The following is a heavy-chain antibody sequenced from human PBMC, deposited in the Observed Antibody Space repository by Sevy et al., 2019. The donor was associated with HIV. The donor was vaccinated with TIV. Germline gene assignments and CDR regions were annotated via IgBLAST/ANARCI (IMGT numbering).Heavy chain of an antibody. CDR3: ASDYS. CDR1: GFSFRNFG. CDR2: IKQDGSEK. J-gene: IGHJ4*02. Sequence: GGSLRLSCAASGFSFRNFGMHWVRQAPGKGLEWVANIKQDGSEKYYVDSVKGRFTISRDNAKNSLYLQMNSLRVEDTAMYYCASDYSWGQGTLVTVSS. V-gene: IGHV3-7*01.